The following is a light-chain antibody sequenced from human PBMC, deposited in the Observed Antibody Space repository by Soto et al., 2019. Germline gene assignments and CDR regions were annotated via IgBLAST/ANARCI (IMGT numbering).Light chain of an antibody. CDR1: RTDVGGYNF. V-gene: IGLV2-14*01. J-gene: IGLJ1*01. CDR2: EVS. Sequence: QSVLTQPASVSGSPGQSITISCTGTRTDVGGYNFVSWYQQHPGKAPKLIIYEVSNRPSGVSNRFSGSKSDNMASLTISGLQAEDEADYYCCSYVSSKTYVFGTGTKVTVL. CDR3: CSYVSSKTYV.